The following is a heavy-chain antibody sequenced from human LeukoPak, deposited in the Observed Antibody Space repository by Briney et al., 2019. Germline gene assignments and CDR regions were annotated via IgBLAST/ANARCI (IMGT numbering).Heavy chain of an antibody. CDR1: GFTFSSYG. D-gene: IGHD2-15*01. CDR3: ARDSEDIVVVVVATPPLDY. J-gene: IGHJ4*02. CDR2: IWYDGSNK. Sequence: GGSLRLSCAASGFTFSSYGMHWVRQAPGKGLEWVAVIWYDGSNKYYADSVKGRFTISRDNAKNSLYLQMNSLRAEDTAVYYCARDSEDIVVVVVATPPLDYWGQGTLVTVSS. V-gene: IGHV3-33*01.